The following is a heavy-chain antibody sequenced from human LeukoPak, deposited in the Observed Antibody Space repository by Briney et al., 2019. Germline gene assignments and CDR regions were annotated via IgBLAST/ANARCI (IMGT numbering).Heavy chain of an antibody. CDR2: IYPGDSDT. CDR1: GYNIINYW. V-gene: IGHV5-51*01. CDR3: ARVRNTQAARYYFDD. J-gene: IGHJ4*02. D-gene: IGHD3-9*01. Sequence: GESLKISWAGSGYNIINYWIGWVRQMPGKGLEWMGIIYPGDSDTRYSPSFEGQVTISADKSSSTAYLQWSSLKASDTAMYYCARVRNTQAARYYFDDWGQGTLVTVSS.